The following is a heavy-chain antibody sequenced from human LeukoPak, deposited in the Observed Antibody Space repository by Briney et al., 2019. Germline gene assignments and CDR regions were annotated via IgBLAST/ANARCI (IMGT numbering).Heavy chain of an antibody. V-gene: IGHV3-30*18. CDR1: GFTFSNYG. D-gene: IGHD6-19*01. CDR2: ISSDGNTK. J-gene: IGHJ4*02. CDR3: TKELPGISVAGN. Sequence: PGGSLRLSCAASGFTFSNYGMHWVRQAPGKGLEWVAVISSDGNTKYYADSVKGRFTISRDNSKSTLYLQMNSLRAGDTAVYYCTKELPGISVAGNWGQGTLVTVSS.